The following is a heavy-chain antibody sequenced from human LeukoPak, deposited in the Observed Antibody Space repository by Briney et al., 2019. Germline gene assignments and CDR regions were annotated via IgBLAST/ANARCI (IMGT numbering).Heavy chain of an antibody. Sequence: ASVKVSCETSGYTFTGFYLHWVRQAPGQGLEWLGWINPNSGVANYAQKFQDRVTMTRDTSITTAYMELSGLTSDDTAVYYCARPMIRGTNWFDPWGQGTLVTVSS. D-gene: IGHD3-10*01. J-gene: IGHJ5*02. CDR2: INPNSGVA. CDR1: GYTFTGFY. V-gene: IGHV1-2*02. CDR3: ARPMIRGTNWFDP.